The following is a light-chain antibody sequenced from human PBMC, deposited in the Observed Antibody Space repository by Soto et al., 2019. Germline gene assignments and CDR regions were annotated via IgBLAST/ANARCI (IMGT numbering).Light chain of an antibody. CDR1: SSDIGGYDS. J-gene: IGLJ2*01. CDR3: TSYTSRTTRVV. CDR2: DVS. Sequence: QSALTQPASVSGSPGQSITISCTGTSSDIGGYDSVSGYQQYPGKAPKLMIYDVSNRPSGVSNRFSGSKSGNTASLTISGLQAEDEADYYCTSYTSRTTRVVFGGGTKVTVL. V-gene: IGLV2-14*01.